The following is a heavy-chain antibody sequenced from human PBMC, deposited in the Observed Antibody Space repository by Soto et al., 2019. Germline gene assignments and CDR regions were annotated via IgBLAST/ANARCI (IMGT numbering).Heavy chain of an antibody. Sequence: LRLSCAASGFTFSSYAMHWVRQAPGKGLEWVAVISYDGSNKYYADSVKGRFTISRDNSKNTLYLQMNSLRAEDTAVYYCARAGAVAGAFDYWGQGTLVTVSS. V-gene: IGHV3-30-3*01. D-gene: IGHD6-19*01. CDR2: ISYDGSNK. CDR1: GFTFSSYA. J-gene: IGHJ4*02. CDR3: ARAGAVAGAFDY.